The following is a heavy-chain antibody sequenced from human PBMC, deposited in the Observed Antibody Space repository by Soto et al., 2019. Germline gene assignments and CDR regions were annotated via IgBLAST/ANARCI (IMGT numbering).Heavy chain of an antibody. CDR2: INPSGGST. Sequence: QVQLVQSGAEVKKPGASVKVSCKASGYTFTSYYMHWVRQAPGQGLEWMGIINPSGGSTSYAQKFQGRGPMTRDTSTSTVYMELSSLRSEDTAVYYCARDYDSSGYPRYYFDYWGQGTLVTVSS. D-gene: IGHD3-22*01. V-gene: IGHV1-46*03. CDR1: GYTFTSYY. CDR3: ARDYDSSGYPRYYFDY. J-gene: IGHJ4*02.